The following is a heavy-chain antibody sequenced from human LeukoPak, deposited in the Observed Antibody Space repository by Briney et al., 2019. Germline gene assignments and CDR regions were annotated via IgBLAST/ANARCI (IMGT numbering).Heavy chain of an antibody. Sequence: GGSLRLSCAASGFTLRTYEMNSVRQTPGKGLEWVSYIGTSSSIIYYADSVKGRFTISRDNAKNSLYLQMNSLRDEDTAVYYCARHDYAGNSGDYWSQGTLVTVSS. CDR2: IGTSSSII. CDR3: ARHDYAGNSGDY. D-gene: IGHD4-23*01. J-gene: IGHJ4*02. CDR1: GFTLRTYE. V-gene: IGHV3-48*02.